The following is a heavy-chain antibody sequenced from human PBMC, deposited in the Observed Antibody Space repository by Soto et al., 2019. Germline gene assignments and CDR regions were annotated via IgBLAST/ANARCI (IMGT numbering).Heavy chain of an antibody. CDR2: IIPICGKA. D-gene: IGHD2-2*01. CDR3: ARYRVVVPAATAFDI. V-gene: IGHV1-69*01. CDR1: GGNFSSYA. Sequence: QVQLVQSGAEVNKPGSSVKFSCKASGGNFSSYAISWVRPAPGQGLEWMGGIIPICGKANYAQKFQGRVTITADESTSTAYMELSSMRSEDTAVYYCARYRVVVPAATAFDIWGQGTMVTVSS. J-gene: IGHJ3*02.